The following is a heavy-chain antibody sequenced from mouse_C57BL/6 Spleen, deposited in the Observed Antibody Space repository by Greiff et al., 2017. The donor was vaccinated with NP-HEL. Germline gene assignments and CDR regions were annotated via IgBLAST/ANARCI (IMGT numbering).Heavy chain of an antibody. CDR3: ARYGSNSYFDY. Sequence: VQLQQPGAELVRPGTSVKLSCKASGYTFTSYWMHWVKQRPGQGLEWIGVIDPSDSYTNYNQKFKGKATLTVDTSSSTASMQLSSLTSEDSAVYYCARYGSNSYFDYWGQGTTLTVSS. V-gene: IGHV1-59*01. J-gene: IGHJ2*01. D-gene: IGHD1-1*01. CDR2: IDPSDSYT. CDR1: GYTFTSYW.